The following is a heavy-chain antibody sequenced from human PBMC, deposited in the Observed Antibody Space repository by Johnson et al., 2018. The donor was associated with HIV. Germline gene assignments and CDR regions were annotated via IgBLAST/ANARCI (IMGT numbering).Heavy chain of an antibody. CDR1: GFTFSSYA. CDR2: ISYDGSNK. V-gene: IGHV3-30-3*01. Sequence: QVQLVESGGGVVQPGRSLRLSCAASGFTFSSYAMHWVRQAPGKGLEWVAVISYDGSNKYYADSVKGRFTISRDDSKNTLYLQMNSLKTEDTAVYYCTTVLRPKPFDALDIWGQGTMVTVSS. CDR3: TTVLRPKPFDALDI. J-gene: IGHJ3*02.